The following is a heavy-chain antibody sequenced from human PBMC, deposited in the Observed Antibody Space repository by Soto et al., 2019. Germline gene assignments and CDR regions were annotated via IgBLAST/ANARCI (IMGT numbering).Heavy chain of an antibody. D-gene: IGHD5-18*01. CDR3: AKSLSTALNYGLVV. J-gene: IGHJ6*02. CDR1: GFTFSDNA. CDR2: ISVDGDST. Sequence: LRLSCGASGFTFSDNAMTGVRQAPGKGLEWVSSISVDGDSTYYADSVKGRFTISRDNSKNTLFLQMSSLGAEDTAVYYCAKSLSTALNYGLVVWGQGTPVTVSS. V-gene: IGHV3-23*01.